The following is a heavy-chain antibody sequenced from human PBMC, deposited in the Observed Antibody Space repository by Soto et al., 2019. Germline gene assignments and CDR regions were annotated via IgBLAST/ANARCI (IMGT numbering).Heavy chain of an antibody. V-gene: IGHV4-30-4*01. CDR1: GGSISSGDYY. J-gene: IGHJ6*02. D-gene: IGHD2-8*01. CDR3: ATEGLTPYYYYGMDV. Sequence: SETLSLPCTVSGGSISSGDYYWSWIRQTPGKGLEWIGYIYYSGSTYYNPSLKSRVTISVDTSKNQFSLKLSSVTAADTAVYYCATEGLTPYYYYGMDVWGQGTTVTVS. CDR2: IYYSGST.